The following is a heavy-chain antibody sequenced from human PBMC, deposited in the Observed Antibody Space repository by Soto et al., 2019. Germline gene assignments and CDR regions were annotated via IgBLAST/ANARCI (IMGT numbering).Heavy chain of an antibody. CDR2: IYSGGDT. CDR1: GHIVSTNY. V-gene: IGHV3-53*01. J-gene: IGHJ4*02. D-gene: IGHD4-17*01. Sequence: PGGSLRLSCAASGHIVSTNYMSWVRQAPGKGLEWLSVIYSGGDTYYADSVKGRFTISRDHAKNTLYLQLRSLSADDTAVYYCARTVKDARSYGYFDYWGQGTKVTVYS. CDR3: ARTVKDARSYGYFDY.